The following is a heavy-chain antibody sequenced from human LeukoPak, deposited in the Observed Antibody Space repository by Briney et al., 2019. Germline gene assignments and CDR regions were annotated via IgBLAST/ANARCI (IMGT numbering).Heavy chain of an antibody. V-gene: IGHV1-3*01. CDR1: GYTFTSYA. CDR2: INAGNGNT. CDR3: ARESRVRYSYGYCY. Sequence: ASVKVSCKASGYTFTSYAMHWVRQAPGQRLEWMGWINAGNGNTKYSQKFQGRVTITRDTSASTAYMELSSLRSEDTAVYYCARESRVRYSYGYCYWGQGTLVTVSS. J-gene: IGHJ4*02. D-gene: IGHD5-18*01.